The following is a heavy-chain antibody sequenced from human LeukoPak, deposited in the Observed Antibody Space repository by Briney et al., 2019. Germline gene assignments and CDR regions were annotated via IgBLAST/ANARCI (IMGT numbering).Heavy chain of an antibody. V-gene: IGHV3-48*03. CDR3: AREHGRDSRIAAAVRLDH. CDR1: GFTFSSYE. J-gene: IGHJ4*02. D-gene: IGHD6-13*01. Sequence: GGSLRLSCAASGFTFSSYEMNWVRQAPGKGLEWVSYISSSGSTIYYADSVKGRFTISRDNAKNSLYLQMNSLRAEDTSVYYCAREHGRDSRIAAAVRLDHWGRGTLVTVSS. CDR2: ISSSGSTI.